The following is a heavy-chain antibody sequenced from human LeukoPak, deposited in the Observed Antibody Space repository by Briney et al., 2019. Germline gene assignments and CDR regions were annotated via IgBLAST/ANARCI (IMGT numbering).Heavy chain of an antibody. V-gene: IGHV3-23*01. D-gene: IGHD2-2*02. CDR3: AKGDQPLLYGGAFDS. CDR2: FNGRGGYT. CDR1: GFTFNSYV. J-gene: IGHJ4*02. Sequence: SGGSLRLSCAASGFTFNSYVMSWVRRAPGKGLEWVSSFNGRGGYTFYADSVKGRFTLSSDNSKNTLHLQMISLRAEDTAVYYCAKGDQPLLYGGAFDSWGQGTLVTVSS.